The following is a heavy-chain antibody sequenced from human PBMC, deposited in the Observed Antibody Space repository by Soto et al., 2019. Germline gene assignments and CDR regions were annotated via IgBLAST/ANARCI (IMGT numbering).Heavy chain of an antibody. CDR2: IWYDGSNK. J-gene: IGHJ4*02. Sequence: QVQLVESGGGVVQPGRSLRLSCAASGFTFSSCGMHWVRQAPGKGLEWVAVIWYDGSNKYYADSVKGRFTISRDNSKNTLYLQMNSLRAEDTAVYYCARDQRKAVAGTDNFFYWGQGTLVTVSS. V-gene: IGHV3-33*01. D-gene: IGHD6-19*01. CDR3: ARDQRKAVAGTDNFFY. CDR1: GFTFSSCG.